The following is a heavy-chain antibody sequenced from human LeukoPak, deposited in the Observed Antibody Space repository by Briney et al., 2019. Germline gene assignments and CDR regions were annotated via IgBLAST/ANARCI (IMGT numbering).Heavy chain of an antibody. CDR1: GFTFSSYG. CDR2: ISGSGGST. V-gene: IGHV3-23*01. J-gene: IGHJ6*03. D-gene: IGHD6-13*01. CDR3: AKDGGYSSSWYSYYYMDV. Sequence: GGSLRLSCAASGFTFSSYGMSWVRQAPGKGLEWVSAISGSGGSTYYADSVKGRFTISRDNSKNTLYLQMNSLRAEDTAVYYCAKDGGYSSSWYSYYYMDVWGKGTTVTISS.